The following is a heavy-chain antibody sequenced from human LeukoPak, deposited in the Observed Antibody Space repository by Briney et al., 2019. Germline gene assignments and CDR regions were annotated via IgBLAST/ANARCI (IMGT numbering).Heavy chain of an antibody. CDR2: INPNSGGT. V-gene: IGHV1-2*02. CDR3: ARSWDFWSGYPFDY. Sequence: ASVKVSCKASGYTFTGYYMHWVRQAPGQGLEWMGWINPNSGGTNYAQKFQGRVTMTRDTSISTAYMELSRLRSDDTAVYYCARSWDFWSGYPFDYWGQGTLVTVSS. D-gene: IGHD3-3*01. CDR1: GYTFTGYY. J-gene: IGHJ4*02.